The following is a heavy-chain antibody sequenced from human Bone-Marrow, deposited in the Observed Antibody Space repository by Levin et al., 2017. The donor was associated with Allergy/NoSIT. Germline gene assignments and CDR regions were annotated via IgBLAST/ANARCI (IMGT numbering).Heavy chain of an antibody. Sequence: SETLSLTCTVSGGSISSYYWSWIRQPPGKGLEWIGYIYYSGSTNYNPSLKSRVTISVDTSKNQFSLKLSSVTAADTAVYYCARGRLEAAAGLQADYWGQGTLVTVSS. CDR2: IYYSGST. J-gene: IGHJ4*02. V-gene: IGHV4-59*01. D-gene: IGHD6-13*01. CDR3: ARGRLEAAAGLQADY. CDR1: GGSISSYY.